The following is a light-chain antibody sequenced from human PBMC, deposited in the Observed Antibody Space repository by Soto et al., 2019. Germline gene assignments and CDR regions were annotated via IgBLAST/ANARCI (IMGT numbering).Light chain of an antibody. CDR3: QQYNSYWGP. Sequence: DIQMTQSPSTLSASVGDRVTITCRASQSISSWLAWYQQKPGKAPKLLIYDASSLESGVPSRFSGSGSGTEFTLTISSLQPDDFATYYCQQYNSYWGPLGPGPKVDIK. J-gene: IGKJ1*01. CDR1: QSISSW. CDR2: DAS. V-gene: IGKV1-5*01.